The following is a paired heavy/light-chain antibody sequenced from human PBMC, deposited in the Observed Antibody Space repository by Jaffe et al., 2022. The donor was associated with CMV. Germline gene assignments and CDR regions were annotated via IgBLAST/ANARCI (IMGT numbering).Heavy chain of an antibody. V-gene: IGHV3-53*01. CDR2: IYSGGST. CDR1: GFTVSSNY. CDR3: ASPAFIAVAGNYYGMDV. J-gene: IGHJ6*02. Sequence: EVQLVESGGGLIQPGGSLRLSCAASGFTVSSNYMSWVRQAPGKGLEWVSVIYSGGSTYYADSVKGRFTISRDNSKNTLYLQMNSLRAEDTAVYYCASPAFIAVAGNYYGMDVWGQGTTVTVSS. D-gene: IGHD6-19*01.
Light chain of an antibody. CDR2: LGS. J-gene: IGKJ1*01. Sequence: DIVMTQSPLSLPVTPGEPASISCRSSQSLLHSNGYNYLDWYLQKPGKSPQLLIYLGSNRASGVPDRFSGSGSGTDFTLKISRVEAEDVGVYYCMQALQTPRRTFGQGTKVEIK. CDR1: QSLLHSNGYNY. CDR3: MQALQTPRRT. V-gene: IGKV2-28*01.